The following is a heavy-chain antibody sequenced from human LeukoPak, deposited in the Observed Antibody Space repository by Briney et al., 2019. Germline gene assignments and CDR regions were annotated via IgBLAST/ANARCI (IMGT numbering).Heavy chain of an antibody. D-gene: IGHD6-13*01. CDR1: GYTFTSYG. J-gene: IGHJ4*02. Sequence: ASVKVSCKASGYTFTSYGISWVRQAPGQGLEWMGWISAYSGNTNYAQKLQGRVTMTTDTSTSTAYMELRSLRSDDTAVYYCAREYSSSWYDIFDYWGQGTLVTVSS. V-gene: IGHV1-18*01. CDR3: AREYSSSWYDIFDY. CDR2: ISAYSGNT.